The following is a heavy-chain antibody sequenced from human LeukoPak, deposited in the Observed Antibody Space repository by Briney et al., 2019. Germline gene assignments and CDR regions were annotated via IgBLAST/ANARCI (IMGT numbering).Heavy chain of an antibody. V-gene: IGHV4-34*01. CDR3: ARRAARKTAARYYMDV. CDR2: INHSGST. J-gene: IGHJ6*03. CDR1: GGSFSGYY. D-gene: IGHD1-14*01. Sequence: PSETLSLTCAVYGGSFSGYYWSWIRQPPGKGLERIGEINHSGSTNYNPSLKSRVTISVDTSKNQFSLKLSSVTAADTAVYYCARRAARKTAARYYMDVWGKGTTVTVSS.